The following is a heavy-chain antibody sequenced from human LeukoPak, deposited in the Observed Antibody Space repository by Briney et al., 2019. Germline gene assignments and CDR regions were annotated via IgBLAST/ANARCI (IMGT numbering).Heavy chain of an antibody. CDR1: GYTFTSYY. CDR3: ARATLSDYYFNY. V-gene: IGHV1-46*01. J-gene: IGHJ4*02. CDR2: INPSGGST. Sequence: ASVKVSCKASGYTFTSYYMHWVRQAPGQGLEWMGIINPSGGSTSYAQKFQGRVTMTRDTSTSTVYMELSSLRSEDTAVYFCARATLSDYYFNYWGQGTLVTVSP.